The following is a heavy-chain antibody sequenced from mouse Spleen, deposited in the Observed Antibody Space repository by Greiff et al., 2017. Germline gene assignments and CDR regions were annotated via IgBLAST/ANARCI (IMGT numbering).Heavy chain of an antibody. CDR1: GYTFTSYG. J-gene: IGHJ2*01. CDR2: IYPRSGNT. CDR3: ARSDYYGSSGYYFDY. D-gene: IGHD1-1*01. Sequence: VQLQQSGAELARPGASVKLSCKASGYTFTSYGISWVKQRTGQGLEWIGEIYPRSGNTYYNEKFKGKATLTADKSSSTAYMELRSLTSEDSAVYFCARSDYYGSSGYYFDYWGQGTTLTVSS. V-gene: IGHV1-81*01.